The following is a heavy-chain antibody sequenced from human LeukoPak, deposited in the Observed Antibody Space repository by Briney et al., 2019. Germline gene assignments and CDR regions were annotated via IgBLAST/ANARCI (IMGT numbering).Heavy chain of an antibody. V-gene: IGHV3-21*01. Sequence: PGGSLRLSCSVSGFTIGDYAVSWFRQAPGKGLEWVSSISSSSSYIYYADSVKGRFTISRDNAKNSLYLQMNSLRTEDTAVYYCARDRSLRIAAAGTGPTDYWGQGTLVAVSS. CDR2: ISSSSSYI. CDR3: ARDRSLRIAAAGTGPTDY. J-gene: IGHJ4*02. D-gene: IGHD6-13*01. CDR1: GFTIGDYA.